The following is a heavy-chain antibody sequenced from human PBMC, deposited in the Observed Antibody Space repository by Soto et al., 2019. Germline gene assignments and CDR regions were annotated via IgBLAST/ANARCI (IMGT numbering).Heavy chain of an antibody. J-gene: IGHJ6*02. CDR2: VYYSGST. V-gene: IGHV4-39*01. D-gene: IGHD3-22*01. CDR1: GGSVTLTSYY. Sequence: SETLSLTCSVSGGSVTLTSYYWGWIRQPPGKGLEWIGNVYYSGSTKYNPSLKSRVTISVDTSKNQFSLSLKSVTAADTAVYYCASDYSGYSADPEYYGVEVWGQGTTVTVSS. CDR3: ASDYSGYSADPEYYGVEV.